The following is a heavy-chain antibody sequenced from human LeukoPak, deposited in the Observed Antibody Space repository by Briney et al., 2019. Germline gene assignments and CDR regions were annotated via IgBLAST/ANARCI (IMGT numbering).Heavy chain of an antibody. J-gene: IGHJ6*03. CDR1: GFTFSSYG. CDR3: AKDRRGDYYYYMDV. Sequence: GGSLRLACAASGFTFSSYGMHWVRQAPGKGLEWVAFIRYDGSNKYYADSVKGRVTISRDNSKNTLYLQMNSLRAEDTAVYYCAKDRRGDYYYYMDVWGKGTTVTVSS. V-gene: IGHV3-30*02. D-gene: IGHD5-24*01. CDR2: IRYDGSNK.